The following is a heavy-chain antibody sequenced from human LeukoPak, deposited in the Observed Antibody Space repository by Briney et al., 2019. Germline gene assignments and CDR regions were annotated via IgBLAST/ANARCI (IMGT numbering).Heavy chain of an antibody. Sequence: NPSETLSLTCTVSGGSISSSSYYWGWIRQPPGKGLEWIGYIYYSGSTYYNPSLKSRVTISVDTSKNQFSLKLSSVTAADTAVYYCARGGGGYSYGYIDYWGQGTLVTVSS. CDR2: IYYSGST. CDR3: ARGGGGYSYGYIDY. J-gene: IGHJ4*02. CDR1: GGSISSSSYY. D-gene: IGHD5-18*01. V-gene: IGHV4-39*07.